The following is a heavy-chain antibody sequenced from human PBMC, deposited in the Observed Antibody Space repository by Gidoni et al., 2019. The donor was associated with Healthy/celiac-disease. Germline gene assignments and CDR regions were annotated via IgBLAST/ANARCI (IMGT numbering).Heavy chain of an antibody. CDR3: ARGVLLWFGEFLSSHYYYGMDV. D-gene: IGHD3-10*01. CDR2: INHSGST. Sequence: QVQLQQWGAGLLKPSETLSLTCAVYGGSFSGYYWSWTRQPPGKGLEWIGEINHSGSTNYNPSLNGRVTISVDTSKNQFSLKLSSVTAADTAVYYCARGVLLWFGEFLSSHYYYGMDVWGQGTTVTVSS. CDR1: GGSFSGYY. J-gene: IGHJ6*02. V-gene: IGHV4-34*01.